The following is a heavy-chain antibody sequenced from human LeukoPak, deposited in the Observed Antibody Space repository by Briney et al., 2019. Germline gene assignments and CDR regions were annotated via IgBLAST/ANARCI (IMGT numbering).Heavy chain of an antibody. CDR1: GFTFSSYA. V-gene: IGHV3-30-3*01. Sequence: PGRSLRLSCAASGFTFSSYAMHWVRQAPGKGLEWVAVISYDGSNKYYADSVKGRFTISRDNSKNTLYLQMNSLRAEDTAVYYCARDIVVVPAAAYYYYGMDVWGQGATVTVSS. CDR3: ARDIVVVPAAAYYYYGMDV. CDR2: ISYDGSNK. J-gene: IGHJ6*02. D-gene: IGHD2-2*01.